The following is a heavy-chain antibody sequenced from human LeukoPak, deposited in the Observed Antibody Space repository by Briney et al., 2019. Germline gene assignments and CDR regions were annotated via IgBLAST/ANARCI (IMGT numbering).Heavy chain of an antibody. V-gene: IGHV4-39*07. D-gene: IGHD4-17*01. CDR1: GGSVSSSRYY. J-gene: IGHJ5*02. Sequence: SETLSLTCTISGGSVSSSRYYWGWIRQPPGKGLEWIGSIYYSGSTYYNPSPKSRVTISVDTSKNQFSLKLSSVTAADTAVYYCARGTRQYGDFTQYNWFDPWGQGTLVTVSS. CDR3: ARGTRQYGDFTQYNWFDP. CDR2: IYYSGST.